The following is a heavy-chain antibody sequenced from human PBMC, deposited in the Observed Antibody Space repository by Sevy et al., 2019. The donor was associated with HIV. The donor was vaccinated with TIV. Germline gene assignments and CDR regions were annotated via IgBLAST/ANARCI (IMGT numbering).Heavy chain of an antibody. CDR1: GYTFTSYD. V-gene: IGHV1-8*03. CDR2: MNPNSGNT. D-gene: IGHD4-17*01. J-gene: IGHJ4*02. CDR3: ARDDDYGDYHY. Sequence: ASVKVSCKASGYTFTSYDINWVRQATGQGLEWMGWMNPNSGNTGYAQKFQGRVTITRDTSISTAYMELSSLRSEDTAVYYCARDDDYGDYHYWGQGTLVTVSS.